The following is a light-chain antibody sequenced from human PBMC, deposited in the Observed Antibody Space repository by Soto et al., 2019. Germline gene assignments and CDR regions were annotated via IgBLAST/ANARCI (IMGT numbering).Light chain of an antibody. CDR3: QQYKNYLT. CDR1: QSISTW. Sequence: DIQMTQSPSTLSASVGDRVTITCRASQSISTWLAWYQQKPGKAPKVLIYDASSLESGVPSRFSGSGSGTEFTLTISGLQPDDFATYYCQQYKNYLTFGPGTKVDIK. CDR2: DAS. J-gene: IGKJ3*01. V-gene: IGKV1-5*01.